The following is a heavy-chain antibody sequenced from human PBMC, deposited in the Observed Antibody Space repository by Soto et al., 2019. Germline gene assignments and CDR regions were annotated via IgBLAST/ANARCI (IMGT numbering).Heavy chain of an antibody. CDR3: AKVSVVATNYRIYFDY. Sequence: PGGSLRLSCAASGFTVSSNYMSWVRQAPGKGLEWVSVIYSGGSTNHADSVKGRFTISRDNSKNTLFLQMNSLRAEDTATYYCAKVSVVATNYRIYFDYWGQGTLVTVSS. D-gene: IGHD5-12*01. CDR1: GFTVSSNY. V-gene: IGHV3-53*01. J-gene: IGHJ4*02. CDR2: IYSGGST.